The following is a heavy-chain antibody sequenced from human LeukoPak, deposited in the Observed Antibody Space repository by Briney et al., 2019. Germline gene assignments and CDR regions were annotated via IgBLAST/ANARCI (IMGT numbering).Heavy chain of an antibody. Sequence: PGGSLRLSCAASGFTFSDYYMTWIRQAPGKGLEWVSYISSSGSTIYYADSVKGRFTISRDNAKNSLYLQMNSLRAEDTAVYYCARSPAAADNYFFDHWGQGTLVTVSS. D-gene: IGHD6-13*01. CDR1: GFTFSDYY. J-gene: IGHJ4*02. CDR2: ISSSGSTI. V-gene: IGHV3-11*04. CDR3: ARSPAAADNYFFDH.